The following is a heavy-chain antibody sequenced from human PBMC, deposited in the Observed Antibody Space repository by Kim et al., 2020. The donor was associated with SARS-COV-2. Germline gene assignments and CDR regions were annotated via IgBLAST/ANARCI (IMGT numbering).Heavy chain of an antibody. CDR1: GLTFSSNY. D-gene: IGHD3-9*01. CDR2: IYSGGST. J-gene: IGHJ6*02. CDR3: RRDGGVRHFDGMDV. Sequence: GGSLRLSCVASGLTFSSNYMSWVRQAPGKGLEWVPDIYSGGSTYYAYSLMSRRTSSRDNSNNTLLLLLINLRADDTAADYCRRDGGVRHFDGMDVWGQG. V-gene: IGHV3-53*01.